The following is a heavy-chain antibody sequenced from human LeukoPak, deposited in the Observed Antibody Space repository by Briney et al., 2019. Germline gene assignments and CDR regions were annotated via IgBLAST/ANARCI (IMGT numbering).Heavy chain of an antibody. CDR1: GFTFSNAW. CDR2: IKSKTDGGTT. V-gene: IGHV3-15*01. Sequence: GGSLRLSCAASGFTFSNAWMSWVRQAPGKGLEWGGRIKSKTDGGTTDYAAPVKGRFTISRDDSKNTLYLQMNSLKTENTAVYYCEVLLWFGEPYWGQGTLVTVSS. D-gene: IGHD3-10*01. J-gene: IGHJ4*02. CDR3: EVLLWFGEPY.